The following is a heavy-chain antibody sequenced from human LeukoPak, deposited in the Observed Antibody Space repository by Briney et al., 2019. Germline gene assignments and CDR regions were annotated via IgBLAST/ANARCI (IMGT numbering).Heavy chain of an antibody. CDR2: ISYDGSNT. J-gene: IGHJ5*02. V-gene: IGHV3-30*04. D-gene: IGHD1-26*01. CDR3: ARGGSYSGKWFDP. CDR1: EFTFSNYA. Sequence: GGSLRLSCAASEFTFSNYAIHWVRQAPGKGLEWVTVISYDGSNTYYADSVKGRFTISRDNSKNTLYLQMNSLRAEDTAVYYCARGGSYSGKWFDPWGQGTLVTVSS.